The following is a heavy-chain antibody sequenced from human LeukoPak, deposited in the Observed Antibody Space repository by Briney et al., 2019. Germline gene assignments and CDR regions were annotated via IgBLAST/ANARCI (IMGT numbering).Heavy chain of an antibody. Sequence: GGSLRLSCAASGFTFSSYAMSWVRQAPGKGLEWVSAISGSGGSTYYADSVKGRFTISRDNSKNTLYLQMNSLRAEDTAVYYCAKDASYYYDSSGVNYFDYWGQGTLVTVSS. D-gene: IGHD3-22*01. V-gene: IGHV3-23*01. CDR3: AKDASYYYDSSGVNYFDY. CDR2: ISGSGGST. J-gene: IGHJ4*02. CDR1: GFTFSSYA.